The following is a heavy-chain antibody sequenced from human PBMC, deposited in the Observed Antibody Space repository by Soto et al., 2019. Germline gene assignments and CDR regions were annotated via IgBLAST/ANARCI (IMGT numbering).Heavy chain of an antibody. CDR3: ATPGTTSGWYVVFQH. V-gene: IGHV4-39*01. CDR2: IYYSGST. CDR1: GGSISSSSYY. D-gene: IGHD6-19*01. Sequence: SETLSLTCTVSGGSISSSSYYWGWIRQPPGKGLEWIGSIYYSGSTYYNPSLKSRVTISVDTSKNQFSLKLSSVTAADTAVYYCATPGTTSGWYVVFQHWGQGTLVTVSS. J-gene: IGHJ1*01.